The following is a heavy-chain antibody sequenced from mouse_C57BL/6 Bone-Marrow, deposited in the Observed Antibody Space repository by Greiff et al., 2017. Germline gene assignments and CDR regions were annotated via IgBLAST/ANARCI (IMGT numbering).Heavy chain of an antibody. D-gene: IGHD2-5*01. Sequence: DVKLQESGAELVRPGASVKLSCTASGFNIKDDYMHWVKQRPEQGLEWIGWIDPENGDTEYASKFQGKATITADTSSNTAYLQLSSLTSEDTAVYYCTTWSNYRCAYWGQGTLVTVSA. J-gene: IGHJ3*01. CDR1: GFNIKDDY. V-gene: IGHV14-4*01. CDR3: TTWSNYRCAY. CDR2: IDPENGDT.